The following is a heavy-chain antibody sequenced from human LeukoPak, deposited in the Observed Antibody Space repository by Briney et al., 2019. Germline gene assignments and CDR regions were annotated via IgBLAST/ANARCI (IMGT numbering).Heavy chain of an antibody. CDR1: GYTFTSYY. CDR2: INPSGGST. CDR3: ARIVVVPAAIIYYYYGMDV. Sequence: ASVKVSCKASGYTFTSYYMHWVRQAPGQGLEWMGIINPSGGSTSYAQKFQGRVTMTRDTSTSTVYMELSSLRSEDTAVYYCARIVVVPAAIIYYYYGMDVWGQGTTVTVSS. J-gene: IGHJ6*02. D-gene: IGHD2-2*01. V-gene: IGHV1-46*01.